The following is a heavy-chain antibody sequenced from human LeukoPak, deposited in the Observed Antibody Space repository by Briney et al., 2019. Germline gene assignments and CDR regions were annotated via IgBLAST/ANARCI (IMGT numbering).Heavy chain of an antibody. D-gene: IGHD3-22*01. CDR2: ISSSGSTI. Sequence: GGSLRLSCAASGFTFSDYYMSWPRQAPGKGLEWVSYISSSGSTIYYPDSVKGRFTISRDNAKNSLYLQMNSLRAEDTAVYYWARVSVAYYDSSGYYYREYYFDYWGQGTLVTVSS. J-gene: IGHJ4*02. CDR3: ARVSVAYYDSSGYYYREYYFDY. V-gene: IGHV3-11*01. CDR1: GFTFSDYY.